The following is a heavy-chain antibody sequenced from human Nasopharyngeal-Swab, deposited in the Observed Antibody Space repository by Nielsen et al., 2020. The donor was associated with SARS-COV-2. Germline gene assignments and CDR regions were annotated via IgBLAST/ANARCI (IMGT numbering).Heavy chain of an antibody. V-gene: IGHV3-11*06. CDR3: ARDRVVQGVYYYGMDV. D-gene: IGHD3-10*01. CDR2: ISSSSSYT. Sequence: RQAPGKGLEWVSYISSSSSYTNYADSVKGRFTISRDNAKNSLYPQMNSLRAEDTAVYYCARDRVVQGVYYYGMDVWGQGTTVTVSS. J-gene: IGHJ6*02.